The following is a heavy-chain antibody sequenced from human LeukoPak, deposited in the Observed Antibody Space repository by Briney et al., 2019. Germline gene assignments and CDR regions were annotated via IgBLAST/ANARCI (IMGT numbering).Heavy chain of an antibody. CDR1: GFTFSDYY. V-gene: IGHV3-53*01. CDR3: ARADTYGFGY. CDR2: IYSGGST. Sequence: PGGSLRLSCAASGFTFSDYYMSWVRQAPGKGLEWVSVIYSGGSTYYADSVKGRFTISRDNSKNTLYLQMNSLRAEDTAVYYCARADTYGFGYWGQGTLVTVSS. J-gene: IGHJ4*02. D-gene: IGHD5-18*01.